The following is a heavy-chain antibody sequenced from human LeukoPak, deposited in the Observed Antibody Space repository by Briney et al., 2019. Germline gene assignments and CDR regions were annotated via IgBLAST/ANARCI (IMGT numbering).Heavy chain of an antibody. CDR2: ISGSGGST. V-gene: IGHV3-23*01. J-gene: IGHJ4*02. CDR3: ARDRTGLLYYFDY. D-gene: IGHD1-1*01. Sequence: GESLRLSCAASGFTFSSYAMSWVRQAPGKGPEWVSGISGSGGSTYYADSVKGRFTISRDNAKNSLYLQMNSLRAEDTAVYYCARDRTGLLYYFDYWGQGTLVTVSS. CDR1: GFTFSSYA.